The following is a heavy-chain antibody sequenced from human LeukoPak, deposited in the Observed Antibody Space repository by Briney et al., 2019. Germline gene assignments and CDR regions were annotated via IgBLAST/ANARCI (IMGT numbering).Heavy chain of an antibody. V-gene: IGHV4-61*01. CDR3: ARDYSSSWSEYYFDY. Sequence: SETLSLTCTVSGGSLSSGSYYWGWVRQPRGEGLECIVYIYYSGSTNYNPSLKSRVTISVDTSKNQFSLKLSSVTAADTAVYYCARDYSSSWSEYYFDYWGQGTLVTVSS. CDR2: IYYSGST. D-gene: IGHD6-13*01. CDR1: GGSLSSGSYY. J-gene: IGHJ4*02.